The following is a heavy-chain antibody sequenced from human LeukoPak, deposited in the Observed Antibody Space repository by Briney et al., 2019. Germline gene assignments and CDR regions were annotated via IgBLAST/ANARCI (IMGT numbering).Heavy chain of an antibody. Sequence: PGGSLRLSCAASGFTFSSYAMHWVRQAPGKGLEWVAVISYDGSNKYYADSVKGRFTISRDNSKNTLYLQMSSLRAEDTAVYYCARVSHDSSGYPYQFDYWGQGTLVTVSS. CDR2: ISYDGSNK. CDR3: ARVSHDSSGYPYQFDY. CDR1: GFTFSSYA. J-gene: IGHJ4*02. V-gene: IGHV3-30*04. D-gene: IGHD3-22*01.